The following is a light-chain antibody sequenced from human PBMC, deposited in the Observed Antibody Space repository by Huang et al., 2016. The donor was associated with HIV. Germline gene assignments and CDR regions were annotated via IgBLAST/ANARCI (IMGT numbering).Light chain of an antibody. CDR2: DAS. Sequence: EIILTQSPATLSLSPGERSTLSCRASQSVGSDLAWYQQKPGQAPRRLIYDASNRATGIPARFSGGGSGTDFTLTIRGLEPDDFAVYFCQQRSNRTPTTFGQGTKVE. CDR3: QQRSNRTPTT. J-gene: IGKJ1*01. CDR1: QSVGSD. V-gene: IGKV3-11*01.